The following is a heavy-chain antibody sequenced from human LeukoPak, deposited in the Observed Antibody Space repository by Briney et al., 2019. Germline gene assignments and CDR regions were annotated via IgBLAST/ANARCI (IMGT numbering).Heavy chain of an antibody. CDR3: ARLPGGSYWTDAFDI. J-gene: IGHJ3*02. D-gene: IGHD1-26*01. CDR2: ISYDGSNK. CDR1: GGSISSSS. V-gene: IGHV3-30*03. Sequence: PSETLSLTCTVSGGSISSSSYYWGWIRQPPGKGLEWVAVISYDGSNKYYADSVKGRFTISRDNSKNTLYLQMNSLRAEDTAVYYCARLPGGSYWTDAFDIWGQGTMVTVSS.